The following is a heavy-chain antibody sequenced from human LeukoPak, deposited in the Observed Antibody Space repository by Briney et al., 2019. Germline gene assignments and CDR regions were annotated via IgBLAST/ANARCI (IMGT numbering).Heavy chain of an antibody. CDR3: ARDLDDYGGNSGFDS. CDR1: GYTFTGYY. V-gene: IGHV1-2*02. D-gene: IGHD4-23*01. CDR2: INPSSGDT. J-gene: IGHJ4*02. Sequence: ASVKVSCKSSGYTFTGYYMHWVRQAPGQGLEWMGWINPSSGDTNYAQRFQGRVTMTRDTYITTAYMELSWLKSDDTAIYYCARDLDDYGGNSGFDSWGQGTLVIVSS.